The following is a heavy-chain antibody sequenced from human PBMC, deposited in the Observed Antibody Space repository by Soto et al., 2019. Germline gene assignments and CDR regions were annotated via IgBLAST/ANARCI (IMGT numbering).Heavy chain of an antibody. CDR2: IIPIFGTA. CDR1: GGTFSSYA. Sequence: ASVKVSCKASGGTFSSYAISWVRQAPGQGLEWMGGIIPIFGTANYAQKFQGRVTITADESTSTAYMELSSLRSEDTAVYYCARDPRGPYCSGGSCYDYWGQGTLVTVSS. J-gene: IGHJ4*02. V-gene: IGHV1-69*13. D-gene: IGHD2-15*01. CDR3: ARDPRGPYCSGGSCYDY.